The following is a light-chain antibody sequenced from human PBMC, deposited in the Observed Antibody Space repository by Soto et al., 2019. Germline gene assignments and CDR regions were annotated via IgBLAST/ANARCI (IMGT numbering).Light chain of an antibody. CDR1: EALRGS. CDR3: QQYNNWPLYS. CDR2: GVY. J-gene: IGKJ2*03. Sequence: EIVMTQSPATLSVSPGERATLSCRASEALRGSLAWYQQKPGQAPSLLIYGVYTRAAGVPARFSGSGSGTEFTLNISSLQSEDCAVYYCQQYNNWPLYSFGPGTKLEI. V-gene: IGKV3-15*01.